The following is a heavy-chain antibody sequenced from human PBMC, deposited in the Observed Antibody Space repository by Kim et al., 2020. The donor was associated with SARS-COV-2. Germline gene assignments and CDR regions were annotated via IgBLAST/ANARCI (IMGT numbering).Heavy chain of an antibody. V-gene: IGHV3-30*03. J-gene: IGHJ4*02. CDR3: ARDYGGNSGIDY. D-gene: IGHD2-21*02. Sequence: YYAESGKGRFTISRDNSKNTLYLQMNSLRGEDTAVYFCARDYGGNSGIDYWGQGSLVTVSS.